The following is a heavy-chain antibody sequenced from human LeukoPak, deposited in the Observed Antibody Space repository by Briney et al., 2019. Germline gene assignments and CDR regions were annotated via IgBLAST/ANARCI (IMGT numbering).Heavy chain of an antibody. J-gene: IGHJ5*01. V-gene: IGHV3-11*04. CDR1: GFTFSDSY. CDR3: TRDPRHFDS. D-gene: IGHD6-6*01. CDR2: ISGSGHDI. Sequence: GGSLKLSCAASGFTFSDSYMTWVRQAPGKGVEWVAYISGSGHDINYSDSVKGRFTISRDNAKNSLYLQMSSLRVEDTAVYYCTRDPRHFDSCGQGTLVTVSS.